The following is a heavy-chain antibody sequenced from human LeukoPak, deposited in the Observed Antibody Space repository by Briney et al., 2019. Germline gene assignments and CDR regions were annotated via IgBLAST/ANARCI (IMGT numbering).Heavy chain of an antibody. V-gene: IGHV1-18*01. Sequence: ASVKVSCKASGNTFGNYGFSWVRQAPGQGLEWMGWINANSGNTDYAQNFQGRVTLTTDTSTNVAYIELRSLTSDDTAVYYCARDVGVTRYDPWGQGTLVTVSS. CDR2: INANSGNT. J-gene: IGHJ5*02. CDR3: ARDVGVTRYDP. CDR1: GNTFGNYG. D-gene: IGHD3-22*01.